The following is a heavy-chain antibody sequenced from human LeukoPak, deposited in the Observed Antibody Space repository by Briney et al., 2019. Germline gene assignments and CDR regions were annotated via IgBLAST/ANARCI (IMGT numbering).Heavy chain of an antibody. D-gene: IGHD3-22*01. V-gene: IGHV1-8*02. J-gene: IGHJ4*02. CDR3: ARRSEDFDSSAYPY. CDR1: GGTFSSYA. CDR2: VNPNSGNT. Sequence: ASVKVSCKASGGTFSSYAISWVRQAPGQGLEWMGWVNPNSGNTGYAQKFQGRVTLTRDTSINTAYMELSSLRSGDTAVYYCARRSEDFDSSAYPYWGQGTPVTVSS.